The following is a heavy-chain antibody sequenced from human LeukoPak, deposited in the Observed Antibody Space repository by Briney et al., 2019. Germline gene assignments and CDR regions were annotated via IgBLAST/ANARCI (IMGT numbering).Heavy chain of an antibody. CDR1: GFIFSSYS. CDR2: ISSSGSTV. D-gene: IGHD3-10*01. J-gene: IGHJ6*02. V-gene: IGHV3-48*04. CDR3: AKGGGISVVRGVRIEDFFYYGMDV. Sequence: GGSLRLSCAASGFIFSSYSMNWVRQSPGKGLEWLSYISSSGSTVYYADSVKGRFTISRDNAKKSLYLQLSSLTADDTAVYYCAKGGGISVVRGVRIEDFFYYGMDVWGLGTTVTVSS.